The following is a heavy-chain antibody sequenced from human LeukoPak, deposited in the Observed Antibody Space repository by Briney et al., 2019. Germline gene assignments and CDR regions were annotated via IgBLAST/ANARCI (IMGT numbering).Heavy chain of an antibody. D-gene: IGHD6-13*01. CDR1: GGSISSGSYY. Sequence: ASETLSLTCTVSGGSISSGSYYWSWIRQPAGKGLEWIGRIYTSGSTNYNPSLKSRVTISVDTSKNQFSLKLSSVTAADTAVYYCARPGSSSWYFDYWGQGTLVTVSS. CDR3: ARPGSSSWYFDY. V-gene: IGHV4-61*02. CDR2: IYTSGST. J-gene: IGHJ4*02.